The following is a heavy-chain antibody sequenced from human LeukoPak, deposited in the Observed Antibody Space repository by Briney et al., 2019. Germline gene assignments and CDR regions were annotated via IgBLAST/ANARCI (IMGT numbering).Heavy chain of an antibody. V-gene: IGHV3-7*01. CDR3: ARNQRRLDY. Sequence: GGSLRLSCAASGFTFSNYWMTWFRQAPGKGLELLANIKQDGSEKYYVDSVKGRFTISRDNAKNSLYLQMNSLRAEDTAVYYCARNQRRLDYWGQGTLVTVSS. J-gene: IGHJ4*02. CDR2: IKQDGSEK. D-gene: IGHD1-14*01. CDR1: GFTFSNYW.